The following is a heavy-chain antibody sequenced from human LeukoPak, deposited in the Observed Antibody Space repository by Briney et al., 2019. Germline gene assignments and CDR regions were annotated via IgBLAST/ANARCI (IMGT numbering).Heavy chain of an antibody. CDR1: GLTFNRYW. CDR2: IKQDGTET. V-gene: IGHV3-7*01. D-gene: IGHD3-3*01. CDR3: ARDCLGSQFWSGYYLGPDNYFDY. J-gene: IGHJ4*02. Sequence: GGSLRLSCVASGLTFNRYWMSWLRQVPGKGLEWVANIKQDGTETHYVDSVKGRFTISRDNARSSLYLQMNSLRAEDTAVYYCARDCLGSQFWSGYYLGPDNYFDYWGQGSLVTVSS.